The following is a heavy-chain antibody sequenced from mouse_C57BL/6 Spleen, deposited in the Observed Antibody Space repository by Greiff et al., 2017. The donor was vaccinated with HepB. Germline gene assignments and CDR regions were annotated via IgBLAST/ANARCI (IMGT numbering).Heavy chain of an antibody. CDR3: ARRGYYYGSSFGGFAY. Sequence: EVQRVESGGGLVKPGGSLKLSCAASGFTFSSYTMSWVRQTPEKRLEWVATISGGGGNTYYPDSVKGRFTISRDNAKNTLYLQMSSLRSEDTALYYCARRGYYYGSSFGGFAYWGQGTLVTVSA. D-gene: IGHD1-1*01. J-gene: IGHJ3*01. V-gene: IGHV5-9*01. CDR1: GFTFSSYT. CDR2: ISGGGGNT.